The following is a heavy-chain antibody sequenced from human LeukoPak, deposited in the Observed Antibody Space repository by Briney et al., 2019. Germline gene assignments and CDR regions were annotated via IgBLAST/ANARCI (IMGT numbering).Heavy chain of an antibody. CDR3: VKWTNSSFAL. J-gene: IGHJ2*01. Sequence: GGTLRLSCVPSGFSHSTHGMLWLRHAPAKGLKDVAAISSNGISTFYANSVKGRFTVSRDDSKNTVYLQMGSLRAEDMAVYYCVKWTNSSFALWGRGTLVTVSS. CDR1: GFSHSTHG. V-gene: IGHV3-64*01. CDR2: ISSNGIST. D-gene: IGHD2-8*01.